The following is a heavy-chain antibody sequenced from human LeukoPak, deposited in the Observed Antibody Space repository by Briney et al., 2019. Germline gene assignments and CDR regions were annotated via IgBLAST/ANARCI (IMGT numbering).Heavy chain of an antibody. CDR3: ARDQFGMVSFDI. J-gene: IGHJ3*02. Sequence: SETLSLTCTVSGGSISSYYWSWIRQPPGKGLEWIGYIYYSGSTNYNPSLKSRATISVDTSKNQFSLKLSSVTAADTAVYYCARDQFGMVSFDIWGQGTMVTVSS. D-gene: IGHD3-10*01. CDR2: IYYSGST. CDR1: GGSISSYY. V-gene: IGHV4-59*01.